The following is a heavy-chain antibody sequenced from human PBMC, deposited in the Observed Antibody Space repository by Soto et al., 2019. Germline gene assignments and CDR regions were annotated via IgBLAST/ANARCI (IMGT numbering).Heavy chain of an antibody. Sequence: GESLKISCKGSGYSFTSYWIGWVRQMPGKGLEWMGIIYPGDSDTRYSPSFQGQVTISANKSISTAYLQWSSLKASDTAMYYCARKYYDFWSGYYNHTTHYYYYYMDVWGKGTTVTVS. CDR2: IYPGDSDT. D-gene: IGHD3-3*01. CDR1: GYSFTSYW. V-gene: IGHV5-51*01. CDR3: ARKYYDFWSGYYNHTTHYYYYYMDV. J-gene: IGHJ6*03.